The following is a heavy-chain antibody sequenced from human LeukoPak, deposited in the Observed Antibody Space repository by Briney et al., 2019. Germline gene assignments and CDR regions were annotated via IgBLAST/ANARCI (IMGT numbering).Heavy chain of an antibody. Sequence: PGGSLRLSCAASGFTFSDYRMNWVRQAPGKGLEWISYISNDLSTIHYAASVKGRFTISRDNARNSLYLQMDSLRAEDTAVYYCAREGGAAAGTFDYWGQGTLVTVSS. CDR3: AREGGAAAGTFDY. CDR2: ISNDLSTI. D-gene: IGHD6-13*01. CDR1: GFTFSDYR. J-gene: IGHJ4*02. V-gene: IGHV3-48*04.